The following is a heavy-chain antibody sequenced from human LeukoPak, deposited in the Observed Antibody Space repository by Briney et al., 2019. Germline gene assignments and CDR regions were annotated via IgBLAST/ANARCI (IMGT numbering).Heavy chain of an antibody. J-gene: IGHJ1*01. Sequence: GGSLRLSCAASGFIFDNFAMSWVRQAPGKGLEWVSSISSSSTYIYYTDSVKGRFTISRDNAKNSLYLQMNSLRAEDTAVYYCALSGYGAEYFHQWGQGTLVTVSS. CDR2: ISSSSTYI. CDR1: GFIFDNFA. D-gene: IGHD5-18*01. CDR3: ALSGYGAEYFHQ. V-gene: IGHV3-21*01.